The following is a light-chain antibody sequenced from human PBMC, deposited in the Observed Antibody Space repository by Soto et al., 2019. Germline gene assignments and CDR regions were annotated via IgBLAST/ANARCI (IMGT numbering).Light chain of an antibody. CDR2: AAS. J-gene: IGKJ3*01. CDR1: QSTSTY. Sequence: DIQMTQSPSSLSASVGERVTITCRASQSTSTYLNWYQQKAGKGLKVMIHAASNLASAVTTRFSVSGSGTDFTLTISSLQPEDFGTYYYQQSYSTPFTVARRTKVDSK. CDR3: QQSYSTPFT. V-gene: IGKV1-39*01.